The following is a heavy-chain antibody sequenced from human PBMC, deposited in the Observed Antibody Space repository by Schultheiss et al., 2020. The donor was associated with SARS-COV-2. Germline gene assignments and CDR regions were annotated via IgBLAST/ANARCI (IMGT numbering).Heavy chain of an antibody. D-gene: IGHD6-19*01. CDR3: ARDRSGWDAFDI. Sequence: GGSLRLSCAASGFTFSSYGMHWVRQAPGKGLEWVAVIWYDGSNKYYADSVKGRFTISRDNSKNSLYLQMNSLRAEDTAVYNCARDRSGWDAFDIWGQGTMVTVSS. CDR1: GFTFSSYG. V-gene: IGHV3-33*01. CDR2: IWYDGSNK. J-gene: IGHJ3*02.